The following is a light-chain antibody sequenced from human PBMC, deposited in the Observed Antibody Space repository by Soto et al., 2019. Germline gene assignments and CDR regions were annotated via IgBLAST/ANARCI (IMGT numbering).Light chain of an antibody. CDR1: QSISSS. J-gene: IGKJ1*01. V-gene: IGKV1-39*01. CDR3: HQSYSTSWT. CDR2: AAS. Sequence: DIRMSQSQSSLFSSVGDRLPITSRASQSISSSLNWYQWKPGKAPNLLIYAASSMQSGVPYRFSGSGSETDFTLTISSLQPEDFATYYCHQSYSTSWTFGRGTKVDIK.